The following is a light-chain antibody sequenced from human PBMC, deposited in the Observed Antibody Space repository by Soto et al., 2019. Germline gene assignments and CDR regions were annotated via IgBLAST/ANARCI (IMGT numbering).Light chain of an antibody. CDR1: QSITIW. Sequence: IQMTQSPSTLSASVGDSVTIICRASQSITIWLAWYQQKPGKAPKLLIYAASTLQSGVPSRFSGSGSGTDFTLTSSSLQPDDFATYYCQQYNSYSFGRGTKVDIK. CDR3: QQYNSYS. J-gene: IGKJ1*01. CDR2: AAS. V-gene: IGKV1-5*02.